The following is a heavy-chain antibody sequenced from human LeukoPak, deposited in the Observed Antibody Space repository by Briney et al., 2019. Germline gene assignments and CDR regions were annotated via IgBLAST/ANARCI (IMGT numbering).Heavy chain of an antibody. D-gene: IGHD2-2*01. CDR1: GFTFSTYD. J-gene: IGHJ1*01. Sequence: GGSLRLSCVVSGFTFSTYDMSWLRQAPGKGLEWVSLIWASGRTYYADSVKGRFTISRDNSENTLYLQMNSLGVEDTALYYCATAHQFSFQAWGQGTLVTVSS. V-gene: IGHV3-23*01. CDR3: ATAHQFSFQA. CDR2: IWASGRT.